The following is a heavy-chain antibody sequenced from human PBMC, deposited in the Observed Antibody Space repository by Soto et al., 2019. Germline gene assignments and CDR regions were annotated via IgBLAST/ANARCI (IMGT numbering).Heavy chain of an antibody. CDR3: ARHVLFSVVPATQDAFDI. D-gene: IGHD2-2*01. CDR1: GGSISSSNW. Sequence: PSETLSLTCAVSGGSISSSNWWSWVRQPPGKGLEWIGEIYHSGSTNYNPSLKSRVTISVDKSKNQFSLKLSSVTAADTAVYYCARHVLFSVVPATQDAFDIWGQGTMVTVSS. CDR2: IYHSGST. V-gene: IGHV4-4*02. J-gene: IGHJ3*02.